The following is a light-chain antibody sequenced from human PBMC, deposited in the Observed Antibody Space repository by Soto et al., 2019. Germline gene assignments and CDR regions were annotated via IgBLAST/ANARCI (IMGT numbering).Light chain of an antibody. J-gene: IGLJ1*01. CDR3: SSFTTSSTLV. CDR2: DVS. Sequence: QSALTQPASVSGSPGQSITISCIGTSSDVGAYNYVSWYRHHPGKAPKLMIYDVSNRPSGVSSRFSGSKSGNTASLTISGLQAEDEADYYCSSFTTSSTLVFGTGTKL. V-gene: IGLV2-14*03. CDR1: SSDVGAYNY.